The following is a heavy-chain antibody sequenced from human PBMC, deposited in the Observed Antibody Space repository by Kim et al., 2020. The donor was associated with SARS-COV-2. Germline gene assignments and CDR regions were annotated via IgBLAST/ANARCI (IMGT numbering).Heavy chain of an antibody. CDR2: ISYDGSNK. D-gene: IGHD3-22*01. CDR1: GFTFSSYG. Sequence: GGSLRLSCAASGFTFSSYGMHWVRQAPGKGLEWVAVISYDGSNKYYADSVKGRFTISRDNSKNTLYLQMNSLRAEDTAVYYCARGEYYYDSSGFVDYWGQGTLVTVSS. CDR3: ARGEYYYDSSGFVDY. J-gene: IGHJ4*02. V-gene: IGHV3-33*05.